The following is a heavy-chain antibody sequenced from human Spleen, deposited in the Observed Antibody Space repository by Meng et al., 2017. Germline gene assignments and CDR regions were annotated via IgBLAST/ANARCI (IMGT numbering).Heavy chain of an antibody. CDR3: TIYTRGHI. J-gene: IGHJ3*02. D-gene: IGHD3-10*01. CDR1: GFTLSDYY. Sequence: VQLVDSGGGLVEPGGSLRLSCVASGFTLSDYYMSWIRQAPGKGLEWLSYISGGGDAIYYADAVKGRFTISRDNARNSVYLQMKSLRVEDTAVYYCTIYTRGHIWGQGSMVTVSS. CDR2: ISGGGDAI. V-gene: IGHV3-11*01.